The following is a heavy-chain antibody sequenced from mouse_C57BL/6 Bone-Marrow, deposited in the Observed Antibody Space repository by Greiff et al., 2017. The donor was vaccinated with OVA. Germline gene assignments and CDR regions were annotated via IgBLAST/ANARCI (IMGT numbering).Heavy chain of an antibody. CDR2: INSDGGST. V-gene: IGHV5-2*03. D-gene: IGHD1-1*01. CDR1: EYEFPSHD. J-gene: IGHJ2*01. CDR3: ARRIYAYCFDY. Sequence: DVKLQESGGGLVQPGESLKLSCESNEYEFPSHDMSWVRKTPEKRLELVAAINSDGGSTYYPDTMERRFIISRDNTKKTLYLQMSSLRSEDTALYYCARRIYAYCFDYWGQGTTRTVSS.